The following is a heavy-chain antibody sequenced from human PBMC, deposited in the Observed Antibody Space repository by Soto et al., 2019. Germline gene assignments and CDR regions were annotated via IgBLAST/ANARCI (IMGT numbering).Heavy chain of an antibody. CDR2: IIPIFGTA. CDR1: GGTFSSYA. Sequence: SVKVSCKASGGTFSSYAISWVRQAPGQGLEWMGGIIPIFGTANYAQKFQGRVTITADESTSTAYMELSSLRSEDTAVYYCARDKSRDEYFQHWGQGTLVTVSA. J-gene: IGHJ1*01. V-gene: IGHV1-69*13. CDR3: ARDKSRDEYFQH.